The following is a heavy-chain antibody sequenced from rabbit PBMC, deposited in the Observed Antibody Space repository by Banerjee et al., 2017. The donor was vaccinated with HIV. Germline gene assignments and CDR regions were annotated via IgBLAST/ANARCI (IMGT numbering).Heavy chain of an antibody. CDR3: ARATMMLVINL. CDR1: GFTLSSYW. CDR2: INSSSGNT. Sequence: QEQLVESGGGLVQPEGSLTLTCTASGFTLSSYWICWVRQAPGKGLEWIACINSSSGNTVYATWAKGRFTISKTSSTTVTLQMTSLTAADTATYFCARATMMLVINLWGPGTLVTVS. J-gene: IGHJ4*01. D-gene: IGHD2-1*01. V-gene: IGHV1S45*01.